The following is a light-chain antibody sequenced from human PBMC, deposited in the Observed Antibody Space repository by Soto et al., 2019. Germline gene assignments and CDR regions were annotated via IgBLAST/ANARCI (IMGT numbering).Light chain of an antibody. Sequence: EIPLTQSASSLAASVGDRLTLTRRASRNVSIYLNWYQHKPGKGPTLLIHATSNLQIGVPSRFSGSGSGTEFTLTISSLEPEDFGTYYCQQSYKMPSFGQGTRLEI. J-gene: IGKJ5*01. CDR1: RNVSIY. V-gene: IGKV1-39*01. CDR2: ATS. CDR3: QQSYKMPS.